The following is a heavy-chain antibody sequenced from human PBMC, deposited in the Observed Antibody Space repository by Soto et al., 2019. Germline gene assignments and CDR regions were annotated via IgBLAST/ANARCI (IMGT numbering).Heavy chain of an antibody. CDR2: IIPIFGTA. CDR3: ASNRVGATTPYYYYYYGMDV. D-gene: IGHD1-26*01. Sequence: SVKVSCKASGGTFSSYAISWVRQAPGQGLEWMGGIIPIFGTANYAQKFQGRVTITAGESTSTAYMELSSLRSEDTAVYYCASNRVGATTPYYYYYYGMDVWGQGTTVTVSS. CDR1: GGTFSSYA. V-gene: IGHV1-69*13. J-gene: IGHJ6*02.